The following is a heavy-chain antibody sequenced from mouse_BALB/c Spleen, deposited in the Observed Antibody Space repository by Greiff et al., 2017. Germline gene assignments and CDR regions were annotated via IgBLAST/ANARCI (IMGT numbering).Heavy chain of an antibody. V-gene: IGHV1-9*01. CDR3: ARGGTVAY. Sequence: VQLQQSGAELMKPGASVKISCKATGYTFSSYWIEWVKQRPGHGLEWIGEILPGSGSTDYNEKFTGKATFTADTSSNTAYMQLSSLTSEDSAVYYCARGGTVAYWGQGTLVTVSA. J-gene: IGHJ3*01. CDR1: GYTFSSYW. CDR2: ILPGSGST. D-gene: IGHD3-3*01.